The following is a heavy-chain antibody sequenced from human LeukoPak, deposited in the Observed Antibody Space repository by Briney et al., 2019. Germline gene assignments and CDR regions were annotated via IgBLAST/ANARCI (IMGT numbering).Heavy chain of an antibody. CDR1: GGTFSSYA. CDR2: IIPIFGTA. V-gene: IGHV1-69*13. D-gene: IGHD6-6*01. Sequence: GASVKVSCKASGGTFSSYAISWVRQAPGQGLEWMGGIIPIFGTANYAQKFQGRVTITADESTSTAYMELSSLRSEDTAVYYCASSSISYAGYYYYGMDVWGQGTTVTVSS. J-gene: IGHJ6*02. CDR3: ASSSISYAGYYYYGMDV.